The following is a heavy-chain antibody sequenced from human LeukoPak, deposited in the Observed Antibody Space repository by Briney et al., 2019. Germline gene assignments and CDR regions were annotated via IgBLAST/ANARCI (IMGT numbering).Heavy chain of an antibody. D-gene: IGHD2-21*02. Sequence: SETLSLTCRGSGGSISSGRDDWGWIRRPRGKGLEWIGYMYYSGSPNYNPPLKSRVTISVDTSKNQFSLKLSSVTAADTAVYYCAKGSSQSLPNYWGQGTLVTVSS. CDR3: AKGSSQSLPNY. J-gene: IGHJ4*02. CDR2: MYYSGSP. V-gene: IGHV4-61*01. CDR1: GGSISSGRDD.